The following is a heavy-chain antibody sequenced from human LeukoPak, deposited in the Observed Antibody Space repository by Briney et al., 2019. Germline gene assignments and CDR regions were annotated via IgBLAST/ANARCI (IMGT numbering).Heavy chain of an antibody. J-gene: IGHJ4*02. D-gene: IGHD4-11*01. CDR2: IWYDGNNK. CDR3: AKDRGASGLTTFDY. Sequence: GGSLRLSCAASGFTYSSYGMHWVRQAPGKGLEWVAFIWYDGNNKYYADSVKGRFTISRDNSKDTLYLQMNSLRADDTAVYYCAKDRGASGLTTFDYWGQGTLVTVSS. V-gene: IGHV3-30*02. CDR1: GFTYSSYG.